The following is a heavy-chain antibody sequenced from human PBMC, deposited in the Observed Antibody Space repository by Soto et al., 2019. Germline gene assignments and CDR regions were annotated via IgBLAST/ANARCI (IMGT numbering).Heavy chain of an antibody. J-gene: IGHJ4*02. D-gene: IGHD3-3*01. CDR1: GFTFSSYA. Sequence: EVQLLESGGGLVQPGGSLRLSCAASGFTFSSYAMSWVRQAPGKGLEWVSAISGSGGSTYYADSVKGRFTISRDNSKNTLYVQMNSLGAEDTAVYYCAKDRGYDFWSGYYGFDYWGQGTLVTVSS. CDR2: ISGSGGST. V-gene: IGHV3-23*01. CDR3: AKDRGYDFWSGYYGFDY.